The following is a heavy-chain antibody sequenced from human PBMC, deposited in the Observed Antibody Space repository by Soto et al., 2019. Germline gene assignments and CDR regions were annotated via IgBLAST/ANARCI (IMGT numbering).Heavy chain of an antibody. Sequence: PGGSLRLSCAASGFTFSSYGMHWVRQAPGKGLEWVAVIWYDGSNKYYADSVKGRFTISRDNSKNTLYLQMDSLRAEDTAVYYCARDLRYDFWSGYYTNYYYYYGMDVWGQGTTVTVSS. J-gene: IGHJ6*02. CDR3: ARDLRYDFWSGYYTNYYYYYGMDV. CDR1: GFTFSSYG. D-gene: IGHD3-3*01. CDR2: IWYDGSNK. V-gene: IGHV3-33*01.